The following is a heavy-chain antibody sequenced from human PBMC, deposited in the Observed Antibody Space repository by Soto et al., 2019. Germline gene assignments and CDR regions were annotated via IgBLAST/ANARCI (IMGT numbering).Heavy chain of an antibody. CDR1: GFTFTRYI. CDR2: ISSTTNYI. V-gene: IGHV3-21*06. J-gene: IGHJ4*02. Sequence: GGPLRLSWSASGFTFTRYIMNWVRQAPGKGLEWVSSISSTTNYIYYGDSMKGRFTISRENAKNSLYLEMNSLRAEDTAVYYCARESEDLTSNFDYWGQGTLVTVSS. CDR3: ARESEDLTSNFDY.